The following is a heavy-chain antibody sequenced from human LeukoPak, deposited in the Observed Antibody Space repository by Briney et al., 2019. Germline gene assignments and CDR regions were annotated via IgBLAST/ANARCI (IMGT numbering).Heavy chain of an antibody. CDR3: ATGDGIGKHPRAYYFAN. V-gene: IGHV3-21*04. J-gene: IGHJ4*02. D-gene: IGHD5-24*01. CDR2: ISGTSKYI. Sequence: GGSLRLSCAASGFTFSYYSMNWVRQAPGKGLEWVSSISGTSKYIYYADSVKDRFSISRDNSRNTLDLQMNNLRVDDTAVYYCATGDGIGKHPRAYYFANWGQGTLVTVSS. CDR1: GFTFSYYS.